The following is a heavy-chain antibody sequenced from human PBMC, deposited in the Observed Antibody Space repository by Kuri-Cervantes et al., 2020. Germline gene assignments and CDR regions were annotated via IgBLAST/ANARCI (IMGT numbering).Heavy chain of an antibody. CDR2: IGAAGDT. Sequence: ETLSLTCAASGFTFSSYAMSWVRQAPGKGLEWVSTIGAAGDTYYQGSVKGRFTISRDNAKNSLYLRMNSLRAEDTAVYYCARDSAPKLSGYENLDYFDYWDPGTLVTVSS. D-gene: IGHD5-12*01. V-gene: IGHV3-13*01. J-gene: IGHJ4*02. CDR3: ARDSAPKLSGYENLDYFDY. CDR1: GFTFSSYA.